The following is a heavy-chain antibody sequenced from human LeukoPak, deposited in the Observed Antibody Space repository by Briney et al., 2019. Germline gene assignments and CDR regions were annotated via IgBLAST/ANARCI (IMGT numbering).Heavy chain of an antibody. D-gene: IGHD1-26*01. CDR2: INQDESEK. CDR1: GGSISSSSYY. J-gene: IGHJ4*02. Sequence: PSETLSLTCTVSGGSISSSSYYWGWIRQPPGKGLEWVANINQDESEKDYVDSVEGRFTISRDNAKNSLYLQMISLRVDDTAMYYCATYSGAHHKTFDFWGQGTLVTVSS. CDR3: ATYSGAHHKTFDF. V-gene: IGHV3-7*03.